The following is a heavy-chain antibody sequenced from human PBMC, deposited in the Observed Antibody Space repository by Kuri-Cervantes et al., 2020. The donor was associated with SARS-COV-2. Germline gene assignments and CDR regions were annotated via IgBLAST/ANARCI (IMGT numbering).Heavy chain of an antibody. Sequence: GESLKISCAASGFTVSSNYMRWVRQAPGKGLEWVSVIYSGGSTYYADSVKGRFTISRDNSKNTLYLQMNSLRAEETAVYYCARVDRTGGNAFVDYWGQGTLVTVSS. J-gene: IGHJ4*02. CDR1: GFTVSSNY. CDR3: ARVDRTGGNAFVDY. D-gene: IGHD4-23*01. CDR2: IYSGGST. V-gene: IGHV3-53*01.